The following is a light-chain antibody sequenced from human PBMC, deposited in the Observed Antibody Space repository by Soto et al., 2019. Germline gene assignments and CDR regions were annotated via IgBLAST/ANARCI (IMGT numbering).Light chain of an antibody. V-gene: IGLV1-44*01. CDR1: SSNIGSHV. CDR3: AVWDDSLDGWV. J-gene: IGLJ3*02. Sequence: QSVLTQPPSASGTPGQRVTISCSGSSSNIGSHVVYWYQQLAGTAPKLLMYNNNQRPSGVPDRLSGSMSGTSASLVISGLQSEDEADYYCAVWDDSLDGWVFGGGTKLTVL. CDR2: NNN.